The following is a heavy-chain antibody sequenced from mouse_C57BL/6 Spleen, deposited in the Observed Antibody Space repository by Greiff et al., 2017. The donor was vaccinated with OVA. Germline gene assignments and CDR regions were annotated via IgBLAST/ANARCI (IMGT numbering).Heavy chain of an antibody. CDR3: ARSRNYDGGYYAMDY. CDR1: GYTFTSYW. V-gene: IGHV1-52*01. D-gene: IGHD1-1*01. J-gene: IGHJ4*01. Sequence: QVQLQQPGAELVRPGSSVKLSCKASGYTFTSYWMHWVKQRPIQGLEWIGNIDPSDSETHYNQKFKDKATLTVDKSSSTAYMQLSSLTSEDSAVYYCARSRNYDGGYYAMDYWGQGTSVTVSS. CDR2: IDPSDSET.